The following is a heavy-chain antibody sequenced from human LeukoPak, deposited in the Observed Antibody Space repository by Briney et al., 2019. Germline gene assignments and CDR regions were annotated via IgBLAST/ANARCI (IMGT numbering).Heavy chain of an antibody. CDR2: ISYDGSNK. D-gene: IGHD5-12*01. Sequence: GGSLRLSCAASGFTFSSYGMHWVRQAPGKGLEWVAVISYDGSNKYYADSVKGRFTISRDNSKNTLYLQMNSLRAEDTAVYYCAKGGGQEWLRLWHHYYYGMDVWGQGTTVTVSS. CDR1: GFTFSSYG. J-gene: IGHJ6*02. V-gene: IGHV3-30*18. CDR3: AKGGGQEWLRLWHHYYYGMDV.